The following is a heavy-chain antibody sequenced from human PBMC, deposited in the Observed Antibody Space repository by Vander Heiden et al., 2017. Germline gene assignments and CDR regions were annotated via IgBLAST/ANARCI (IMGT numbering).Heavy chain of an antibody. CDR1: GFTFSSYW. V-gene: IGHV3-74*01. CDR2: INSDGSST. J-gene: IGHJ4*02. CDR3: ARGVSPSDSDY. Sequence: RLSCAASGFTFSSYWMHWVRQAPGKGLVWVSRINSDGSSTSYADSVKGRFTISRDNAKNTLYLQMNSLRAEDTAMYYWARGVSPSDSDYWGQGTLVTVS.